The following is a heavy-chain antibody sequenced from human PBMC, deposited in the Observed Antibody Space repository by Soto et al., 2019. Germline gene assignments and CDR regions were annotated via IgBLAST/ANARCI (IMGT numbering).Heavy chain of an antibody. CDR2: ISGSGGST. CDR3: ARDPYYYNSSGYTLYFYN. V-gene: IGHV3-23*01. CDR1: GFTFSSYA. Sequence: GGSLRLSCAASGFTFSSYAMSWVRQAPGKGLEWVSAISGSGGSTYYADSVKGRFTISRDNSKNTLYLQMNSLRAEDTAVYYCARDPYYYNSSGYTLYFYNWGQGTLVTV. D-gene: IGHD3-22*01. J-gene: IGHJ4*02.